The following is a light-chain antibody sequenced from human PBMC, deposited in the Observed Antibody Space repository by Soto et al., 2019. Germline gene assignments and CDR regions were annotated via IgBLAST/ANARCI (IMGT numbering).Light chain of an antibody. CDR3: AGGDDSLNGPV. CDR1: SSNIGNNA. V-gene: IGLV1-36*01. Sequence: QSVLTQPPSVSEAPRQRVTISCSGSSSNIGNNAVNWYQQLPGKAPKLLIYYDDLLPSGVSDRFSGSKSGTSASLAISGLQSEDAADYYSAGGDDSLNGPVFGGGTKLTVL. CDR2: YDD. J-gene: IGLJ2*01.